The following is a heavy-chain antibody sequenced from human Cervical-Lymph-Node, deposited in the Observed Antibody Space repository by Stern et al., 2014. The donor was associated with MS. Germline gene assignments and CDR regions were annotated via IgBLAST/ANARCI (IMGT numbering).Heavy chain of an antibody. D-gene: IGHD3-22*01. V-gene: IGHV3-23*04. CDR3: AKDRSGSAYYTGGQDAFDI. CDR2: ITSRGGTT. CDR1: GFTFSNYA. Sequence: AQLVESGGGLVRPGGSLRLSCAASGFTFSNYAMSWVRQAPGKGLEWVSVITSRGGTTYYADSVKGRFTISRDNSNNTLHLQMNSLRAEDTAIYYCAKDRSGSAYYTGGQDAFDIWGQGTMVTVSS. J-gene: IGHJ3*02.